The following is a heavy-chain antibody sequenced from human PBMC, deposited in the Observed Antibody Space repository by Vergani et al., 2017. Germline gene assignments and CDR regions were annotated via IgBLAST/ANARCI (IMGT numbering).Heavy chain of an antibody. V-gene: IGHV1-69*08. D-gene: IGHD2-21*02. J-gene: IGHJ6*02. CDR2: IIPVLGKT. CDR1: GATFRSNT. Sequence: QVQLVQSGAEVKKPGSSVKVSCKASGATFRSNTISWVRQVPGQGLEWMGRIIPVLGKTKYAQDFQGRLTNTADTSTSTAYMELTSLRSQDTAVYYCAGDPRGYGGDPEDYYYDMDVWGRGTTVTVSS. CDR3: AGDPRGYGGDPEDYYYDMDV.